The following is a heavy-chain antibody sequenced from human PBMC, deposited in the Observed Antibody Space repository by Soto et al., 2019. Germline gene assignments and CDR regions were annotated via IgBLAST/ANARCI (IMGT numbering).Heavy chain of an antibody. CDR3: ARDSTGAYYYYGMDV. CDR2: IYYGGST. D-gene: IGHD3-10*01. J-gene: IGHJ6*02. V-gene: IGHV4-61*01. Sequence: SETLSLTCTVSGGSVSSGSYYWSWIRQPPGKGLEWIGYIYYGGSTNYNPSLKSRVTISVDTSKNQFSLKLSSVTAADTAVYYCARDSTGAYYYYGMDVWGQGTTVTVSS. CDR1: GGSVSSGSYY.